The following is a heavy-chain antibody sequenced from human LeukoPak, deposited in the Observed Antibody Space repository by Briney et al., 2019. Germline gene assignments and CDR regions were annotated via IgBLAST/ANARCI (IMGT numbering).Heavy chain of an antibody. CDR2: IYHSGST. CDR3: AGFRYSGYDWEYYFDY. CDR1: GVSISSGGYA. D-gene: IGHD5-12*01. Sequence: PSQTLSLTCAVSGVSISSGGYAWSWIRQPPGEGLEWIGYIYHSGSTYYKSSLWSRVTISLDRSKNQFSLTLSSVTAADTAMCYCAGFRYSGYDWEYYFDYWGPGTLVTVSS. V-gene: IGHV4-30-2*01. J-gene: IGHJ4*02.